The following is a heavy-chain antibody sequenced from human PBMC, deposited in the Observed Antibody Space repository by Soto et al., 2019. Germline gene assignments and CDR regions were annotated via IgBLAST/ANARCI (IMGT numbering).Heavy chain of an antibody. CDR2: ISGSGGST. CDR1: GFTFSSHA. Sequence: PGGSLRLSCAASGFTFSSHAMSWVRQAPGKGLEWVSAISGSGGSTYYADSVKGRFTISRDNSKNTLYLQMNSLRAEDTAVYYCAKIAVLMVYARWFDPWGQGTLVTVSS. CDR3: AKIAVLMVYARWFDP. D-gene: IGHD2-8*01. J-gene: IGHJ5*02. V-gene: IGHV3-23*01.